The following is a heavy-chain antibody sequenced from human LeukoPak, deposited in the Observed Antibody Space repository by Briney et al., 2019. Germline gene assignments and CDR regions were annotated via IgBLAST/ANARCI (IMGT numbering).Heavy chain of an antibody. V-gene: IGHV1-24*01. CDR2: FDPEDGET. CDR3: ATYPWKIAAAGIYY. D-gene: IGHD6-13*01. CDR1: GYTLTELS. J-gene: IGHJ4*02. Sequence: ASVKVSCKVSGYTLTELSMHWVRQAPGKGLEWMGGFDPEDGETIYAQKFQGRVTMTEDTSTDTAYMELSSLRSEDTAVYYCATYPWKIAAAGIYYWGQGTLVTVSS.